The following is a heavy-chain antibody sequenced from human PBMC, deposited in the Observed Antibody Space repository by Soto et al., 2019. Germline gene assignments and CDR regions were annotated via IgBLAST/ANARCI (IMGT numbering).Heavy chain of an antibody. CDR1: GGSINSGGYS. CDR2: IYHSGST. CDR3: ARGMGTASMWGYYYYGMDV. V-gene: IGHV4-30-2*01. J-gene: IGHJ6*02. D-gene: IGHD5-18*01. Sequence: SETLSLTCAVSGGSINSGGYSWSWIRQPPGKGLEWIGYIYHSGSTYYNPSLKSRVTISVDRSKNQFSLKLSSVTAADTAVYYCARGMGTASMWGYYYYGMDVWGHGTTVTVSS.